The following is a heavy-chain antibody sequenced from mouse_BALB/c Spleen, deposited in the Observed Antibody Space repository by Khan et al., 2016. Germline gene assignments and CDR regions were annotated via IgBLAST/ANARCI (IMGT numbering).Heavy chain of an antibody. CDR3: ARSGDFDY. V-gene: IGHV3-2*02. Sequence: EVQLQESGPGLVKPSQSLSLTCTVTGYSITSDYAWNWIRQFPGNKLEWMGYISYSGSISYNPSLKSRISITRDTSKNQFFLQLNSVTTEDTATYYCARSGDFDYWGQGTTLTVSS. D-gene: IGHD4-1*01. J-gene: IGHJ2*01. CDR1: GYSITSDYA. CDR2: ISYSGSI.